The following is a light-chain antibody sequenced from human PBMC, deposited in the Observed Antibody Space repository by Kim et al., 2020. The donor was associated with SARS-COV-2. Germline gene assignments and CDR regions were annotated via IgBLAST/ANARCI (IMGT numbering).Light chain of an antibody. CDR2: AAS. V-gene: IGKV1-39*01. J-gene: IGKJ2*01. Sequence: DIQMTQSPSSLSASVGDRVTITCRASQSISSYLNWYQQKPGKAPKLLIYAASSLQSGVPSRFSGSGSGTDFTLTISSLQPEDFATYYGQQSYSTRYTFGQGTKLEI. CDR3: QQSYSTRYT. CDR1: QSISSY.